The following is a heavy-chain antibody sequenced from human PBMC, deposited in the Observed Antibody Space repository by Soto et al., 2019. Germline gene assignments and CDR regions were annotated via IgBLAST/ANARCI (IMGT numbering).Heavy chain of an antibody. CDR1: GFTFSTYA. CDR3: ARPVEPFYYYGMDV. V-gene: IGHV3-30-3*01. Sequence: QVQLVESGGGVVQPGRSLRLSCAASGFTFSTYAMEWVRQAPGKGLDWVALISYDGNNKYYADSVNGRFTISRDNSKNTLYLQMNSLRPEDTALYYCARPVEPFYYYGMDVWGQGTTVTVSS. J-gene: IGHJ6*02. CDR2: ISYDGNNK.